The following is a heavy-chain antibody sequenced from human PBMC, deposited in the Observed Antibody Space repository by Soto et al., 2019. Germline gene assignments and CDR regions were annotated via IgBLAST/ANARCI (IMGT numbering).Heavy chain of an antibody. D-gene: IGHD6-13*01. CDR1: GYSFTSYW. CDR2: IDPSDSYT. Sequence: GECLKISCKGSGYSFTSYWISWVRQMPGKGLEWMGRIDPSDSYTNYSPSFQGHVTISADKSISTAYLQWSSLKASDTAMYYCARPDSSSSHYYYGMDVWGQGTTVTVSS. CDR3: ARPDSSSSHYYYGMDV. J-gene: IGHJ6*02. V-gene: IGHV5-10-1*01.